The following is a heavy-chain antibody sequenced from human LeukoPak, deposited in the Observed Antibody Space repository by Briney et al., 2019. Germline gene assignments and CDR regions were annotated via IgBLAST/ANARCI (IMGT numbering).Heavy chain of an antibody. J-gene: IGHJ3*02. V-gene: IGHV4-59*01. CDR1: GGSMKSYY. CDR3: ARVGGMLTINNEAFDI. D-gene: IGHD3-16*01. Sequence: PSETLSLTCTVSGGSMKSYYWNRIRQPPGKGLEWIGYIYYSGSTNYNPSLKSRVTISVDTSKNQFSLKLTSVTAADTAIYYCARVGGMLTINNEAFDIWGQGTVVTVS. CDR2: IYYSGST.